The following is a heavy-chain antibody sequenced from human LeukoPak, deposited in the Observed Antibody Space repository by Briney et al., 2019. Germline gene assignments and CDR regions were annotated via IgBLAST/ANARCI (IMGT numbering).Heavy chain of an antibody. Sequence: ASVKVSCKASGYTLTGYYMHWVRQAPGQGLEWMRWINPNSGGTNYAQKFQGRVTMTRDTSISTAYMELSRLRSDDTAVYYCARDAVMYGSGSYYYYYYMDVWGKGTTVTISS. D-gene: IGHD3-10*01. V-gene: IGHV1-2*02. CDR2: INPNSGGT. J-gene: IGHJ6*03. CDR1: GYTLTGYY. CDR3: ARDAVMYGSGSYYYYYYMDV.